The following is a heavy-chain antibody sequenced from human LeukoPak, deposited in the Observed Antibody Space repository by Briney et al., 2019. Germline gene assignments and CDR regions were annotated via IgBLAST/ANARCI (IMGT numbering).Heavy chain of an antibody. CDR2: INTNTGNP. CDR1: GYTFTSYA. CDR3: ARSGNSGYDFSSDY. D-gene: IGHD5-12*01. V-gene: IGHV7-4-1*02. Sequence: ASVKVSCKASGYTFTSYAMNWVRRAPGQGLEWMGWINTNTGNPTYAQGFTGRFVFSLDTSVSTAYLQISSLKAEDTAVYYCARSGNSGYDFSSDYWGQGTLVTVSS. J-gene: IGHJ4*02.